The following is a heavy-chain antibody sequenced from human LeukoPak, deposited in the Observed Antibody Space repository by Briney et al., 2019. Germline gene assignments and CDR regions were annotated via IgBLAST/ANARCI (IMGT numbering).Heavy chain of an antibody. V-gene: IGHV3-53*01. CDR3: ALATAMVYFDY. J-gene: IGHJ4*02. D-gene: IGHD5-18*01. Sequence: GGSLRLSGAASGFTVSSNYMSWVRQAPGKGLEWVSVIYSGGSTYYADSVKGRFTISRDNSKNTLYLQMNSLRAEDTAVYYCALATAMVYFDYWGQGTLVTVSS. CDR1: GFTVSSNY. CDR2: IYSGGST.